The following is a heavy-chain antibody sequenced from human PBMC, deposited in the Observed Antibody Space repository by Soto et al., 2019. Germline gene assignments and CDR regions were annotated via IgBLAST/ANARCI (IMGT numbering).Heavy chain of an antibody. Sequence: SVKVSCKASGCTFSSYAISWVRQAPGQGLEWMGGIIPIFGTANYAQKFQGRVTITADKSTSTAYMELSSLRSEDTAVYYCARDRREYSSSSDAFDIWGQGTMVTVSS. CDR3: ARDRREYSSSSDAFDI. V-gene: IGHV1-69*06. D-gene: IGHD6-6*01. J-gene: IGHJ3*02. CDR1: GCTFSSYA. CDR2: IIPIFGTA.